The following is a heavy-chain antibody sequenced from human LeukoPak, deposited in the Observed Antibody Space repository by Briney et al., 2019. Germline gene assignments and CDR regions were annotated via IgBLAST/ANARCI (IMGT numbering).Heavy chain of an antibody. J-gene: IGHJ3*02. CDR1: GSIFTSYW. V-gene: IGHV5-51*01. Sequence: PGASLLISGEGSGSIFTSYWIGGGRQLRGKGLEGMGIFYPGDSDTRYSPSFQGQVTISADKSISTAYLQWSSLKASDTAMYYCAREYSSFPDAFDICGQGTMVTVSS. CDR2: FYPGDSDT. CDR3: AREYSSFPDAFDI. D-gene: IGHD6-6*01.